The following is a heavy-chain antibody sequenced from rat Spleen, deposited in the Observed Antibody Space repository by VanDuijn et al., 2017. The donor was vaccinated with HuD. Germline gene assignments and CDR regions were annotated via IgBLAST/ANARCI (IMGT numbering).Heavy chain of an antibody. J-gene: IGHJ2*01. CDR3: ARHRYKRTVAAVDY. CDR2: ISTGGGNT. CDR1: GFTFSNFD. V-gene: IGHV5-25*01. Sequence: EVQLVESGGGLVQPGRSLKLSCIASGFTFSNFDMAWVRQAPTKGLEWVASISTGGGNTYYRDSVKGRFTISRDNAKSTLYLQMDSLRSEDTATYYCARHRYKRTVAAVDYWGHGVMVTVSS. D-gene: IGHD1-8*01.